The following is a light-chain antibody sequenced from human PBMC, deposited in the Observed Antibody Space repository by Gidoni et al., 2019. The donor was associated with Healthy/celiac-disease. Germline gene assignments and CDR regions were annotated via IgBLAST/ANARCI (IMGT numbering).Light chain of an antibody. J-gene: IGKJ4*01. Sequence: EIVLTQSPGTLSLSPGQSATLSCRASQRISSSQLAWYQQKPGQAPRPLMYGASSRATGKPDRFSGSGSGTDFTLTISRLEPEDFAVYYCQHFGNFGGGTKVE. CDR3: QHFGN. CDR2: GAS. V-gene: IGKV3-20*01. CDR1: QRISSSQ.